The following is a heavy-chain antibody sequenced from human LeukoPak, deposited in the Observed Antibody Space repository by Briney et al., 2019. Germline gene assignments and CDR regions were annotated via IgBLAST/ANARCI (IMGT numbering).Heavy chain of an antibody. CDR2: IWYDGSNK. V-gene: IGHV3-33*01. Sequence: GGSLRLSCAASGFTFSSYGMHWVRQAPGKGLEWVAVIWYDGSNKYYADSVKGRFTISRDNSKSTLYLQMNSLRAEDTAVYYCAREEYCGGDCYPYDAFDIWGQGTMVTVSS. D-gene: IGHD2-21*02. CDR1: GFTFSSYG. CDR3: AREEYCGGDCYPYDAFDI. J-gene: IGHJ3*02.